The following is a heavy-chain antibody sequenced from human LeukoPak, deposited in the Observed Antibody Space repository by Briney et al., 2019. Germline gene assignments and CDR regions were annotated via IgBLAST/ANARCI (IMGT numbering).Heavy chain of an antibody. D-gene: IGHD3-16*01. Sequence: GGSLRLSCAASGFTFSTYWMNWVSQAPGKGLEWVANIKQDGSEKYYVDSVKGRFTISRDNSKNSLYLQMNSLRAEDTAVYYCARGSAYHIYWGQGTLVTVSS. V-gene: IGHV3-7*04. CDR3: ARGSAYHIY. J-gene: IGHJ4*02. CDR1: GFTFSTYW. CDR2: IKQDGSEK.